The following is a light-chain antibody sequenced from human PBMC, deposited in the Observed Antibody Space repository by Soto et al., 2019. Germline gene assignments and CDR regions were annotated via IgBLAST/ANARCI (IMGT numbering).Light chain of an antibody. Sequence: QSVLTQPPSASGTPGQRVTISCSGSSSNIGSNTVNWYQQLPGTAPKLLIYSNNQRPSGVPDRFAGSKSGTSASLASSGLESEGKDDYYCAAWDDSLNVVVFGGGTKLTVL. J-gene: IGLJ2*01. CDR1: SSNIGSNT. CDR3: AAWDDSLNVVV. CDR2: SNN. V-gene: IGLV1-44*01.